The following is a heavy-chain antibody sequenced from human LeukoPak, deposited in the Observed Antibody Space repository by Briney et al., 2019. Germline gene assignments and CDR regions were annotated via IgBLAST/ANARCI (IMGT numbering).Heavy chain of an antibody. CDR1: GYTFTGYY. V-gene: IGHV1-2*02. Sequence: ASVKVSCKASGYTFTGYYMHWVRQAPGQGLEWMGWINPNSGGTNYAQKFQGRVTMTRDTSISTAYMELSRLRSDDTAVYYCARAYLSTDYDSSGYYYYYYYMDVWGKGTTVTVSS. D-gene: IGHD3-22*01. CDR2: INPNSGGT. J-gene: IGHJ6*03. CDR3: ARAYLSTDYDSSGYYYYYYYMDV.